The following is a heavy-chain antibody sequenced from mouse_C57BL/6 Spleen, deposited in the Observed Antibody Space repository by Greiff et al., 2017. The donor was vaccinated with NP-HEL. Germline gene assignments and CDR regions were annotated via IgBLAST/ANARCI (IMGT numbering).Heavy chain of an antibody. CDR1: GYTFTSYW. J-gene: IGHJ1*03. CDR3: ARHCGSSYWYFDV. Sequence: QVQLQQPGAELVKPGASVKLSCKASGYTFTSYWMQWVKQRPGQGLEWIGEIDPSDSYTNYNQKFKGKATLTVDTSSSTAYMQLSSLTSEDSAVYYCARHCGSSYWYFDVWGTGTTVTVSS. D-gene: IGHD1-1*01. V-gene: IGHV1-50*01. CDR2: IDPSDSYT.